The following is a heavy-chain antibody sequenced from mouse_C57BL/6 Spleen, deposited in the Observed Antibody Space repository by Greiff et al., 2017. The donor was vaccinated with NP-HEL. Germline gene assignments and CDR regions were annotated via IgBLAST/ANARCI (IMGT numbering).Heavy chain of an antibody. CDR1: GFTFSSYA. D-gene: IGHD4-1*01. Sequence: EVKVVESGEGLVKPGGSLKLSCEASGFTFSSYAMSWVRQTPEKRLEWVAYISSGGDYIYYADTVKGRFTISRDNARNTLYLQMSSLKSEYTAMYYCTSPLTGFAYWGQGTLVTVSA. V-gene: IGHV5-9-1*02. CDR3: TSPLTGFAY. CDR2: ISSGGDYI. J-gene: IGHJ3*01.